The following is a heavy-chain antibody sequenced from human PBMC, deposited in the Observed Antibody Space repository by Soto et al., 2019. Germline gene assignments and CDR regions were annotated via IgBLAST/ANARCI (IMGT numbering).Heavy chain of an antibody. CDR1: GGSISSGGYY. CDR3: ARGMDYYDSSGYYCLDY. CDR2: IYYSGST. D-gene: IGHD3-22*01. J-gene: IGHJ4*02. V-gene: IGHV4-31*03. Sequence: SETLSLTCTVSGGSISSGGYYWSWIRQHPGKGLEWIGYIYYSGSTYYNPSLKSRVTISVDTSKNQFSLKLSSVTAADTAVYYCARGMDYYDSSGYYCLDYWGQGTLVTVSS.